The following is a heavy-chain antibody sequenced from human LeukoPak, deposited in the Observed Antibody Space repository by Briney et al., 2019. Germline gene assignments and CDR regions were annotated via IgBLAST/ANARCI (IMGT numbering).Heavy chain of an antibody. CDR1: GGSISSYY. CDR2: IYTGGST. V-gene: IGHV4-4*07. Sequence: SETLSLTCTVSGGSISSYYWSWIRQPAGKGLEWIGRIYTGGSTNYNPSLKSRVTMSVDTSKNQFSLKLSSVTAADTAVYYCARVDSSSWLDAFDIWGQGAMVTVSS. J-gene: IGHJ3*02. D-gene: IGHD6-13*01. CDR3: ARVDSSSWLDAFDI.